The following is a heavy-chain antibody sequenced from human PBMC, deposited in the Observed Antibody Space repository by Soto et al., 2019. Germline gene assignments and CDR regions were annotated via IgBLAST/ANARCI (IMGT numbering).Heavy chain of an antibody. V-gene: IGHV3-20*01. D-gene: IGHD2-2*01. CDR2: INWNGGST. J-gene: IGHJ4*02. CDR1: GFTFDDYG. CDR3: ARHNLYCSSTSCQYFDY. Sequence: PGGSLRLSCAASGFTFDDYGMSWVRQAPGKGLEWVSGINWNGGSTGYADSVKGRFTISRDNAKNSLYLQMNSLRAEDTALYHCARHNLYCSSTSCQYFDYWGQGTLVTVSS.